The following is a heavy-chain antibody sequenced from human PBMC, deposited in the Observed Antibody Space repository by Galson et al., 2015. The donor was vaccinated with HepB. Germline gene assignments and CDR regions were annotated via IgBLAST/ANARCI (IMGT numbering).Heavy chain of an antibody. D-gene: IGHD6-13*01. V-gene: IGHV3-30-3*01. J-gene: IGHJ6*02. CDR1: GFTFSSYA. CDR3: ARDIGSSWYYRYYYYGMDV. CDR2: ISYDGSNK. Sequence: SLRLSCAASGFTFSSYAMHWVRQAPGKGLEWVAVISYDGSNKYYADSVKGRFTISRDNSKNTLYLQMNSLRAEDTAVYYCARDIGSSWYYRYYYYGMDVWGQGTTVTVSS.